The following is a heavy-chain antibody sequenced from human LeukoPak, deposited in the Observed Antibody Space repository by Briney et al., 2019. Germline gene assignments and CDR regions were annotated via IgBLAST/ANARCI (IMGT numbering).Heavy chain of an antibody. CDR1: GFTFDDYA. D-gene: IGHD3-9*01. CDR3: ARDNDWAFHY. V-gene: IGHV3-9*01. CDR2: ISWNSGGI. J-gene: IGHJ4*02. Sequence: SLRLSCAASGFTFDDYAMHWVRQAPGKGLEWVSGISWNSGGIGYADSVKGRFTISRDNAKNSLYLQMNSLRDEDTAVYYCARDNDWAFHYWGQGTLVTVSS.